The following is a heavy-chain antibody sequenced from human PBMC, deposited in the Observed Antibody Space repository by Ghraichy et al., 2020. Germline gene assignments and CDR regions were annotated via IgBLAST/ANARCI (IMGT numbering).Heavy chain of an antibody. CDR1: GGSISSSSYY. CDR2: IYYSGST. J-gene: IGHJ4*02. CDR3: ARRSGSSSAKGFDY. D-gene: IGHD6-13*01. Sequence: SETLSLTCTVSGGSISSSSYYWGWIRQPPGKGLEWIGSIYYSGSTYYNPSLKSRVTISVDTSKNQFSLKLSSVTAADTAVYYCARRSGSSSAKGFDYWGQGTLVTVSS. V-gene: IGHV4-39*01.